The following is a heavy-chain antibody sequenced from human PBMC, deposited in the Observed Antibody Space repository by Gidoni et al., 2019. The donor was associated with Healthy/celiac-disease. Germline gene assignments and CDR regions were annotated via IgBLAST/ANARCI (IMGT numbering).Heavy chain of an antibody. CDR1: GGSFSGYS. J-gene: IGHJ6*03. V-gene: IGHV4-34*01. CDR3: ARVSPAAIFRGPVFGYYYYYMDV. D-gene: IGHD2-2*02. Sequence: QVQLQQWGAGLLKPSETLSLTCAVYGGSFSGYSWSCIRQPPGQGLEWIGEINQSGSTNYNPSRKSRVTISVDTSKNQFSLKLSSVTAADTAVYYCARVSPAAIFRGPVFGYYYYYMDVWGKGTTVTVSS. CDR2: INQSGST.